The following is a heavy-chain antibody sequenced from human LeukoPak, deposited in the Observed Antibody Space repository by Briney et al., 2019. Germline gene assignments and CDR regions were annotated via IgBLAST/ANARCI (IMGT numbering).Heavy chain of an antibody. V-gene: IGHV5-51*01. CDR1: GYRFTYYW. Sequence: GESLKISCKGLGYRFTYYWIGWVRQMPGKGREWMGIIYPGDSDTRYSPPFQGQVTLSADKSISTASPQWSPLKPSHTPLCLCARGLRDAAGTGYYFDYWGQGTLVTVSS. CDR3: ARGLRDAAGTGYYFDY. D-gene: IGHD6-13*01. J-gene: IGHJ4*02. CDR2: IYPGDSDT.